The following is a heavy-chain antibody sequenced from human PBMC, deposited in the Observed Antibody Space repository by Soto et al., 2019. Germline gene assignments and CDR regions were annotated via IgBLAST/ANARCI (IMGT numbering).Heavy chain of an antibody. D-gene: IGHD3-22*01. J-gene: IGHJ6*02. Sequence: EVQLLESGGGLVQHGGSLRLSCAASGFTFSSYAMSWVRQAPGTGLEWVSAISGSGGSTYYADSVKGRFTISRDNSKNMLYLQINSLRAEDTAVYYCAHNRGYNYSYGMDVWGQGTTVTVSS. V-gene: IGHV3-23*01. CDR3: AHNRGYNYSYGMDV. CDR1: GFTFSSYA. CDR2: ISGSGGST.